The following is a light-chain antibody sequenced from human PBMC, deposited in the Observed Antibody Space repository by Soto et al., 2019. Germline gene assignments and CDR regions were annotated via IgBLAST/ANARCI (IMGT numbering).Light chain of an antibody. CDR1: QIVSSTY. CDR2: GAS. CDR3: QQYDVTPPNT. Sequence: EIVLTQFPGTLSLSPGERATLSCRASQIVSSTYLAWFQQKPGQAPRLLIYGASTRATGIPDRFSGSGSGTDFTLTISGLEPEDFAFYYCQQYDVTPPNTFGGGTKVEV. V-gene: IGKV3-20*01. J-gene: IGKJ4*01.